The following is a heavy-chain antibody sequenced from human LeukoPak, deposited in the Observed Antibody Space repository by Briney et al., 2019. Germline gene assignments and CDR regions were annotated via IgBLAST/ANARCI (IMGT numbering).Heavy chain of an antibody. V-gene: IGHV4-34*01. CDR3: ASDQGYSYGHV. CDR2: INHSGST. J-gene: IGHJ4*02. D-gene: IGHD5-18*01. CDR1: GGSFSGYY. Sequence: PSETLSLTCAVYGGSFSGYYWSWIRQPPGKGLEWIGEINHSGSTNYNPSLKSRVTISVDTSKNQFSLKLSSVTAADTAVYYCASDQGYSYGHVWGQGTLVTVSS.